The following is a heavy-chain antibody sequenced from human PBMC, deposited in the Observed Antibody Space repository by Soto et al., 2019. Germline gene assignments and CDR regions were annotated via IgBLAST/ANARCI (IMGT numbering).Heavy chain of an antibody. CDR2: IYYSGST. J-gene: IGHJ5*02. CDR1: GGSISSSSYY. D-gene: IGHD5-12*01. CDR3: ARQGESYDSSINWFDP. Sequence: PSETLSLTCTVSGGSISSSSYYWGWIRRPPGKGLEWIGSIYYSGSTYYNPSLKSRVTISVDTSKNQFSLKLSSVTAADTAVYYCARQGESYDSSINWFDPWGQGTLVTSPQ. V-gene: IGHV4-39*01.